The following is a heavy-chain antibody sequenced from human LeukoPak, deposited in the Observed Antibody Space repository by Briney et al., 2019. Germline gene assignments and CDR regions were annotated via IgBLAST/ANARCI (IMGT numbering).Heavy chain of an antibody. Sequence: ASVNVSCTVSGYSFSEYYIQWIRQAPGQGLEWVGWINPNTDVTAHAQQYQGRVTLSRDTYIRTAYMEVLSPKSDDAAVYYCATGMMTADGKYGDYWGQGTVVTVSS. CDR1: GYSFSEYY. V-gene: IGHV1-2*02. D-gene: IGHD2-21*02. CDR2: INPNTDVT. J-gene: IGHJ4*02. CDR3: ATGMMTADGKYGDY.